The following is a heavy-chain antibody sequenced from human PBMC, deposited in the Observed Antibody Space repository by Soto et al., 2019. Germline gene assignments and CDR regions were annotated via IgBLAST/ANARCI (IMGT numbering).Heavy chain of an antibody. CDR3: VRDRWLDV. V-gene: IGHV4-59*01. J-gene: IGHJ4*02. Sequence: LSLTCTVSGISISSYYWSWIRQPPGKGLEWIGHIYYNGNSEYNPSLKSRVTMSTDTSKNQFSLKLSSVTAADTAVYYCVRDRWLDVWGQGILVTVSS. CDR2: IYYNGNS. D-gene: IGHD6-19*01. CDR1: GISISSYY.